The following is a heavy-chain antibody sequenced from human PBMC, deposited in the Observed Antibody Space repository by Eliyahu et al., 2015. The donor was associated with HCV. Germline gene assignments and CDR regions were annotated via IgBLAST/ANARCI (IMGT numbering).Heavy chain of an antibody. D-gene: IGHD1-26*01. CDR2: ISYDGSNK. CDR3: AKDFFKWELRSFDY. V-gene: IGHV3-30*18. J-gene: IGHJ4*02. CDR1: GFXFSSXG. Sequence: QVQLVESGGGVVQPGRSLRLSCAAXGFXFSSXGMXWVRLATAPGKGLEWVAVISYDGSNKYYADSVKGRFTISRDNSKNTLYLQMNSLRAEDTAVYYCAKDFFKWELRSFDYWGQGTLVTVSS.